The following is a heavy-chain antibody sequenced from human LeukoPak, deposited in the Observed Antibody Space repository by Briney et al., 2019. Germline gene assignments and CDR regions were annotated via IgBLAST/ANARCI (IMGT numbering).Heavy chain of an antibody. CDR3: ARAPVAGYYYYYMDV. Sequence: GASVKVSCKASGYTFTSYDINWVRQATGQGPEWMGWMNPNSGNTGYAQKFQGRVTMTRNTSISTAYMELSSLRSEDTAVYYCARAPVAGYYYYYMDVWGKGTTVTVSS. CDR2: MNPNSGNT. J-gene: IGHJ6*03. V-gene: IGHV1-8*01. CDR1: GYTFTSYD. D-gene: IGHD6-19*01.